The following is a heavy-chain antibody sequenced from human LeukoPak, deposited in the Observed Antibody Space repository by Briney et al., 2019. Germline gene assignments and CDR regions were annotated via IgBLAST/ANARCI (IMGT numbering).Heavy chain of an antibody. J-gene: IGHJ4*02. CDR2: INPSGGST. CDR1: GYTFTSYY. Sequence: GASVKVSCKASGYTFTSYYMHWVRQAPGQGLEWMGIINPSGGSTSYAQKFQGRVTMTRDMSTSTVYMELSSLRSEDTAVYYCARDQGSGWSKGAFDYWGQGTLVTVSS. CDR3: ARDQGSGWSKGAFDY. V-gene: IGHV1-46*01. D-gene: IGHD6-19*01.